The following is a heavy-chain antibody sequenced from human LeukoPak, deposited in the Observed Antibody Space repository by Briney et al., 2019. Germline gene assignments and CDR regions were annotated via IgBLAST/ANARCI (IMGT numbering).Heavy chain of an antibody. CDR2: INQDGSEK. Sequence: GGSLRLSCAASGFTFSSYWMSWVRQAPGKGRKWVANINQDGSEKYYVDSVKGRFTISRDNAKNSLYLQMNSLRAEDTAVYYCARERYYDSSGYPAFDYWGQGTLVTVSS. D-gene: IGHD3-22*01. CDR1: GFTFSSYW. CDR3: ARERYYDSSGYPAFDY. V-gene: IGHV3-7*01. J-gene: IGHJ4*02.